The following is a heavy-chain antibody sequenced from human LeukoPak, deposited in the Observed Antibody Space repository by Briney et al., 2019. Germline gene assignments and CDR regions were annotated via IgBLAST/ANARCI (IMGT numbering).Heavy chain of an antibody. V-gene: IGHV4-59*12. CDR2: IYYSGST. D-gene: IGHD2-21*02. CDR3: ARTYCGGDCRGYYYHYYMDV. Sequence: SETLSLTCTVSGCSISSYYWSWIRQPPGKGLEWIGHIYYSGSTNYNPSLKSRVTISVDTSKNQFSLKLSSVTAADTAVYYCARTYCGGDCRGYYYHYYMDVWGKGTTVTISS. J-gene: IGHJ6*03. CDR1: GCSISSYY.